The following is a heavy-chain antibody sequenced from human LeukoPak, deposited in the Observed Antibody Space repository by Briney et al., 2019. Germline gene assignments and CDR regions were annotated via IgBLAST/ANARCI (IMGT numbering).Heavy chain of an antibody. CDR3: ARPRGYSYGYAFDY. D-gene: IGHD5-18*01. J-gene: IGHJ4*02. Sequence: PSETLSLTCAVYGGSFSGYYWSWIRQPPGKGLEWIGEINHSGSTNYNPSLNSRVTISVDTSKNHFSLKLSSVTAADTAVYYCARPRGYSYGYAFDYWGQGTLVTVSS. V-gene: IGHV4-34*01. CDR1: GGSFSGYY. CDR2: INHSGST.